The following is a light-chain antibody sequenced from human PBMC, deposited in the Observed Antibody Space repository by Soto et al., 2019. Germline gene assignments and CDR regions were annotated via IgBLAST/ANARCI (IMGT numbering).Light chain of an antibody. CDR2: DAS. CDR1: QSVGSY. V-gene: IGKV3-11*01. J-gene: IGKJ4*01. Sequence: EIVLTQSPATLSLSPGDRATLSCRASQSVGSYLGWYQQRPGQAPRLLIYDASNRATGIPARFSGSGSGTDFPLTISSLEPEDFAVYYCQQRRDWPSTFGGGTKVEIK. CDR3: QQRRDWPST.